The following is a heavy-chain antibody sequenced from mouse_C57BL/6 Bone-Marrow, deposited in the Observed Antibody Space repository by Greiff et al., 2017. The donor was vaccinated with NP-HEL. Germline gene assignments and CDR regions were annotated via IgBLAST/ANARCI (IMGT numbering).Heavy chain of an antibody. V-gene: IGHV1-81*01. CDR3: AREGDLLLRGFAY. D-gene: IGHD1-1*01. CDR2: IYPRSGNT. J-gene: IGHJ3*01. Sequence: QVQLQQSGAELARPGASVKLSCKASGYTFTSYGISWVKQRTGQGLEWIGEIYPRSGNTYYNEKFKGKATLTADKSSSTAYMELRSLTSEDSAVYVCAREGDLLLRGFAYWGQGTLVTVSA. CDR1: GYTFTSYG.